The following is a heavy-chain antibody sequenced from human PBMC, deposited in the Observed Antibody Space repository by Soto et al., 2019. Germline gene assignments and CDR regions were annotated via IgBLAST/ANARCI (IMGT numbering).Heavy chain of an antibody. D-gene: IGHD3-22*01. CDR2: IYWSADRI. Sequence: GGSLRLSCAASGFTSNDYAMHWVRQVPGKGLEWVSGIYWSADRIDYADSVKGRFTVSRDNAKNSLYLQMNSLRAEDTAVYYCAKVALNYYDSSGAFDYWGQGTLVTVSS. V-gene: IGHV3-9*02. J-gene: IGHJ4*02. CDR1: GFTSNDYA. CDR3: AKVALNYYDSSGAFDY.